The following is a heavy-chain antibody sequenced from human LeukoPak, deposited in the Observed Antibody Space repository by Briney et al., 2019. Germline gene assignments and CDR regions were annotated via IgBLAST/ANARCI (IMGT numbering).Heavy chain of an antibody. Sequence: SETLSLTCTVSGGSISSYYWSWIRQPPGKGLEWIGYIYYSGRTNYNPSLKSRVTISVDTSKNQFSLKLSSVTAADTAVYYCARARGLRTLVDYWGQGTLVTVSS. CDR3: ARARGLRTLVDY. CDR1: GGSISSYY. J-gene: IGHJ4*02. CDR2: IYYSGRT. V-gene: IGHV4-59*01. D-gene: IGHD2-2*01.